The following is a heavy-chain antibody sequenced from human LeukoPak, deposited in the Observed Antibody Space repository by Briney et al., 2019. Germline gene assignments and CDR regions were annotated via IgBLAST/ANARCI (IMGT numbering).Heavy chain of an antibody. J-gene: IGHJ4*02. CDR2: ISYDGSNK. V-gene: IGHV3-30-3*01. CDR3: VIDSFDY. Sequence: GGSLRLSCAASGFTFSSYAMHWVRQAPGKGLEWVAVISYDGSNKYYADSVKGRFTISRDNSKNTLYLQMNSLRAEDTAIYYCVIDSFDYWGQGTLVTVSS. CDR1: GFTFSSYA. D-gene: IGHD3-22*01.